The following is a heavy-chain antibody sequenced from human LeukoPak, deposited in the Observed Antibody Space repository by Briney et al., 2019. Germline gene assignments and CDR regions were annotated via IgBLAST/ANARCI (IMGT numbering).Heavy chain of an antibody. D-gene: IGHD6-19*01. CDR2: ISYDGSNK. V-gene: IGHV3-30*04. Sequence: GRSLRLSCAASGFTFSSYAIHWVRQAPGKGLEWVAVISYDGSNKYYADSVKGRFTISRDNSKNTLYLQMNSLRAEDTAVYYCAREGAYSSGWSNWFDPWGQGTLVTVSS. CDR3: AREGAYSSGWSNWFDP. J-gene: IGHJ5*02. CDR1: GFTFSSYA.